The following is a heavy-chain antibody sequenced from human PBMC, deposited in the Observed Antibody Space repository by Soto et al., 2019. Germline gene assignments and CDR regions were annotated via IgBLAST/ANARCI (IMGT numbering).Heavy chain of an antibody. V-gene: IGHV4-39*01. CDR2: IYYSGST. CDR3: ARISAYYDYVWGSYRYSWFDP. D-gene: IGHD3-16*02. Sequence: PSETLSLTCTVSGGSISSSSYYWGWIRQPPGKGLEWIGSIYYSGSTYYNPSLKSRVTISVDTSKNQFSLKLSSVTAADTAVYYCARISAYYDYVWGSYRYSWFDPWGQGTLVTVSS. CDR1: GGSISSSSYY. J-gene: IGHJ5*02.